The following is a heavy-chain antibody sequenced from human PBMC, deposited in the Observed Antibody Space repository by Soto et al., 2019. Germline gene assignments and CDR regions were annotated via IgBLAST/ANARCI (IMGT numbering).Heavy chain of an antibody. CDR3: SIYDSSGSRGFQH. D-gene: IGHD3-22*01. J-gene: IGHJ1*01. CDR2: IYYSGST. CDR1: GGSISSGGYY. Sequence: QVQLQESGPGLVKPSQTLSLTCTVSGGSISSGGYYWSWIRQHPGKGLEWIGYIYYSGSTYYKPSLKSRVTLSVDTSKNQFSLKLSSVAAPDTAGDYCSIYDSSGSRGFQHWGQGTLVTVSS. V-gene: IGHV4-31*03.